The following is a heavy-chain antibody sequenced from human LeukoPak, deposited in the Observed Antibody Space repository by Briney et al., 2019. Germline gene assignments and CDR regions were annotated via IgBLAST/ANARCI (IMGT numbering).Heavy chain of an antibody. CDR1: GYTLTELS. CDR2: FDPEDGET. CDR3: ATDGPKVGATLFDY. D-gene: IGHD1-26*01. Sequence: GASVKVSCKVSGYTLTELSMHWVRQAPGKGLEWMGGFDPEDGETIYAQKFQGRVTMTEDTSTDTAYMELSSLRSEDTAVYYCATDGPKVGATLFDYWGQGTLVTASS. V-gene: IGHV1-24*01. J-gene: IGHJ4*02.